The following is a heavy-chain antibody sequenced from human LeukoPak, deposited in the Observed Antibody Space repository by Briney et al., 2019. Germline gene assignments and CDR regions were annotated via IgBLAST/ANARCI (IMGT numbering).Heavy chain of an antibody. CDR3: AKEYDSRGYGANFDN. CDR2: ISSSGAIQ. D-gene: IGHD3-10*01. V-gene: IGHV3-30*18. CDR1: GFTFMNYD. Sequence: GGSLRLSCAASGFTFMNYDMHWVRQAPGKGLEWVAVISSSGAIQYYLESVKGRFTISRDNSGNTLYLQMNSLRPEDTAVYYCAKEYDSRGYGANFDNWGQGTLVTVSS. J-gene: IGHJ4*02.